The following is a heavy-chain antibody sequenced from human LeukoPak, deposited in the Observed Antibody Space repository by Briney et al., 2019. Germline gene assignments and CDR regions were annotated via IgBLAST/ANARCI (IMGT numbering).Heavy chain of an antibody. D-gene: IGHD2-2*02. Sequence: GGSLRLSCAASGFTFSSYGMHWVRQAPGKGLEWVAFIRYDGSNKYYADSVKGRFTISRDNPKNTLYLQMNSLRAEDTAVYYCAKLEVVVPAAIWDYWGQGTLVTVSS. J-gene: IGHJ4*02. CDR2: IRYDGSNK. CDR3: AKLEVVVPAAIWDY. V-gene: IGHV3-30*02. CDR1: GFTFSSYG.